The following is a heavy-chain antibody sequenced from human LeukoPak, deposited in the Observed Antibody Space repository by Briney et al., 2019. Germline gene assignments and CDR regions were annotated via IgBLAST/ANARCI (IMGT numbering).Heavy chain of an antibody. D-gene: IGHD5-12*01. V-gene: IGHV3-23*01. CDR1: GFTFSSYG. J-gene: IGHJ4*02. CDR3: ATKLGSGYDYVY. CDR2: ISGSGGST. Sequence: GRSLRLSCAASGFTFSSYGMHWVRQAPGKGLEWVSAISGSGGSTFYADSVKGRFTISRDDSKNTLYLQMTSLRAEDTAVYYCATKLGSGYDYVYWGQGTLVTVSS.